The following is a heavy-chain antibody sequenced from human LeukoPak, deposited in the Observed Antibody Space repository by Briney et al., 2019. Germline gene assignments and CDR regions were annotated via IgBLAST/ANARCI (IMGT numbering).Heavy chain of an antibody. D-gene: IGHD6-13*01. V-gene: IGHV3-48*01. Sequence: GGSLRLSCAASGFTFSSYSMNWVRQAPGKGLEWVSYISSSSSTIYYADSVKGRFTISRDNAKNTLYLQMISLRAEDTAVYYCARGQQLDQYYYYGMDVWGQGTTVTVSS. J-gene: IGHJ6*02. CDR1: GFTFSSYS. CDR2: ISSSSSTI. CDR3: ARGQQLDQYYYYGMDV.